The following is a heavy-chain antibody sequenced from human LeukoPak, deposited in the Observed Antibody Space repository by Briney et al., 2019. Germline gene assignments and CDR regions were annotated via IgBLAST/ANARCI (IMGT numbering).Heavy chain of an antibody. D-gene: IGHD2/OR15-2a*01. CDR2: MNPNSGNT. CDR3: ASFLKDYYYYGMDV. J-gene: IGHJ6*02. CDR1: GYTFTSYD. Sequence: ASVKLSCKASGYTFTSYDINWVRQATGQGLEWMGWMNPNSGNTGYAQKFQGRVTMTRNTSISTAYMELSSLRSEDTAVYYCASFLKDYYYYGMDVWGQGTTVTVSS. V-gene: IGHV1-8*01.